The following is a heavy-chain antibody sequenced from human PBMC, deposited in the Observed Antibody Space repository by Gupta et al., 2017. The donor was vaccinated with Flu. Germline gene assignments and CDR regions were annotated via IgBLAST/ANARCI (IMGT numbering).Heavy chain of an antibody. Sequence: TFYSDVRHWVRHAPDKGLEWVAVISVDGSTTWYADSVKGRFTISRDNSKNTLFLQMNSLRVEDTAVYYCAKDTETLAYWGQGTLGTVSS. J-gene: IGHJ4*02. V-gene: IGHV3-30*18. CDR2: ISVDGSTT. CDR3: AKDTETLAY. CDR1: TFYSDV.